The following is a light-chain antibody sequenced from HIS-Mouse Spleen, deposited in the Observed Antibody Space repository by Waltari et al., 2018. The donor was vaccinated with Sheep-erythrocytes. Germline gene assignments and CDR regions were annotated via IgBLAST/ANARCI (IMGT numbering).Light chain of an antibody. CDR2: DVS. V-gene: IGLV2-11*01. J-gene: IGLJ2*01. CDR3: CSYAGSYTFVV. Sequence: QSALTQPRSVSGSPGQSVTISCTGTSSDVGGYNYVSWYQQHPGKAPQLMTYDVSRRPSGVPDRFAGAKSGNTASLTISGLQAEDEADYYCCSYAGSYTFVVFGGGTKLTVL. CDR1: SSDVGGYNY.